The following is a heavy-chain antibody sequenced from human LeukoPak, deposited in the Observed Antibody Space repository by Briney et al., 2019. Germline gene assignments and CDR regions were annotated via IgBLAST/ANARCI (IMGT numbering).Heavy chain of an antibody. V-gene: IGHV3-74*01. Sequence: GGSLRLSCAASGFTFSSYWMHWVRQAPGKGLVWVSRINSDGSSTSYADSVKGRFTISRDNAKNTLYLQMNSLGAEDTAVYHCARDRDVDYGNDGFDIWGQGTTVTVSS. D-gene: IGHD4/OR15-4a*01. CDR3: ARDRDVDYGNDGFDI. J-gene: IGHJ3*02. CDR1: GFTFSSYW. CDR2: INSDGSST.